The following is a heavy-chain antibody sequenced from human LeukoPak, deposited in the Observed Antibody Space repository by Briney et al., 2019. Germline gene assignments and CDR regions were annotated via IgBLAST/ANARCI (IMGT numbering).Heavy chain of an antibody. D-gene: IGHD6-13*01. CDR3: ARVPWTGYSSSYGAFDI. V-gene: IGHV1-69*04. J-gene: IGHJ3*02. Sequence: GASVKVSCKASGGTFSSYAISWVRQAPGQGLEWMGRIIPILGIANYAQKFQGRVTITADKSTSTAYMELSSLRSEDTAVYYCARVPWTGYSSSYGAFDIWGQGTMVTVSS. CDR2: IIPILGIA. CDR1: GGTFSSYA.